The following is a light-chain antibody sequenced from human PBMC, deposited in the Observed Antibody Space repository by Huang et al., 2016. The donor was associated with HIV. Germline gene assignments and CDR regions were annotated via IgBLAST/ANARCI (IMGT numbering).Light chain of an antibody. CDR3: QQYSTYWT. J-gene: IGKJ1*01. CDR1: PTINNW. CDR2: KTS. Sequence: DIQLTQSPSTLSASVGDRVTITCRASPTINNWLAWYQQKTGKAPKLLIYKTSSLESGVPSRFSGSASATEFTLTISSLQPEDLATYYCQQYSTYWTFGQGTKVEIK. V-gene: IGKV1-5*03.